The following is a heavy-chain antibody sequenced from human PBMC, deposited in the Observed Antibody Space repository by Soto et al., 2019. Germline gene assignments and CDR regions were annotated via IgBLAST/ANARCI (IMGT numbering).Heavy chain of an antibody. D-gene: IGHD1-26*01. V-gene: IGHV1-3*01. J-gene: IGHJ5*02. Sequence: GASVKVSCKASGYTFTSYAMHWVRQAPGQRLEWMGWVNAGNGNTKYSQKFQGRVTITRDTSASTAYMELSSLRSEDTAVYYCARGWELPRYNWFDPWGQGTLVTVSS. CDR1: GYTFTSYA. CDR2: VNAGNGNT. CDR3: ARGWELPRYNWFDP.